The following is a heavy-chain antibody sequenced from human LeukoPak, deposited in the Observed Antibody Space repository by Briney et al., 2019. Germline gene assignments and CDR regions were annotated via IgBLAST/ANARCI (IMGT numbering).Heavy chain of an antibody. D-gene: IGHD3-10*01. J-gene: IGHJ6*04. V-gene: IGHV3-48*03. CDR2: ISSSGSTI. Sequence: PGGSLRLSCTASGFTFSSYEMNWVRQAPGKGLEWISYISSSGSTIYYADSVKGRFTTSRDNAKNSLYLQMNSLRAEDTAVYYCARESGVTLLRGSLNVWGKGTTVTISS. CDR1: GFTFSSYE. CDR3: ARESGVTLLRGSLNV.